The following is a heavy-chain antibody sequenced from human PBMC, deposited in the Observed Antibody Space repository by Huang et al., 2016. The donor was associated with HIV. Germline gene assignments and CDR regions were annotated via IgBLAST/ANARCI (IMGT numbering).Heavy chain of an antibody. V-gene: IGHV1-3*01. D-gene: IGHD3-10*01. CDR1: GYTFTNYA. J-gene: IGHJ5*02. CDR2: INAGNGNT. Sequence: QVQLVQSGAEVKKPGASVKVSCKASGYTFTNYAIHWVRQAPGQRLEWMGWINAGNGNTKYLQKFQGRVTITRDTSASTAYMQLSSLRSEDTAVYYCVREESLYYGSGIYPWGQGTLVTVSS. CDR3: VREESLYYGSGIYP.